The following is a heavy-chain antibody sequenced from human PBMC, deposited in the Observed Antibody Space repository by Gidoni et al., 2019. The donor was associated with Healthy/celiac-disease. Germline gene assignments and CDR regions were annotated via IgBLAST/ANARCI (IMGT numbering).Heavy chain of an antibody. CDR2: ISWNSGSI. D-gene: IGHD3-10*01. CDR3: AKDSRRMVQGDLDY. Sequence: EVQLVESGGGLVQPGRSLRLSCAASGFTFDDYAMHWVRQAPGKGLEWVSGISWNSGSIGYADSVKGRFTISRDNAKNSLYLQMNSLRAEDTALYYCAKDSRRMVQGDLDYWGQGTLVTVSS. J-gene: IGHJ4*02. V-gene: IGHV3-9*01. CDR1: GFTFDDYA.